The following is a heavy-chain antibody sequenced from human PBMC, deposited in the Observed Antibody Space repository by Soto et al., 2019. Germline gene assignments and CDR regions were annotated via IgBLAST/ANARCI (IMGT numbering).Heavy chain of an antibody. CDR2: IYCSVST. CDR1: AGAISGYY. CDR3: AGGLRFSDWFDP. V-gene: IGHV4-4*07. D-gene: IGHD5-12*01. Sequence: PSETLSLTCTVTAGAISGYYWTWIRQSDGEGLEWIGRIYCSVSTNSNPSLKSRVTISLDTSMNYFSLRLSSVAAADTAVYYCAGGLRFSDWFDPWGQGTLVTVSS. J-gene: IGHJ5*02.